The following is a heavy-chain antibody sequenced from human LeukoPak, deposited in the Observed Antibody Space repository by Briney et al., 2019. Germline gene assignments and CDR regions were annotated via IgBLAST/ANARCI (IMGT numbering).Heavy chain of an antibody. CDR1: GFTFSSYW. J-gene: IGHJ4*02. D-gene: IGHD6-19*01. Sequence: PGGSLRLSCAASGFTFSSYWMSWVRQAPGKGLEWVPNIKQDGSEQYYVDSVKGRFTISRDNARNSLYLQMNSLRAEDTAVYYCVPGIIAVAPSPRDYWGQGTLVTVSS. CDR2: IKQDGSEQ. V-gene: IGHV3-7*01. CDR3: VPGIIAVAPSPRDY.